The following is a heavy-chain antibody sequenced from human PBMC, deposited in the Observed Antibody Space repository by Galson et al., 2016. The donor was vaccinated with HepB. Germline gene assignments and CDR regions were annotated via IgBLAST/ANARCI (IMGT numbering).Heavy chain of an antibody. CDR3: AKDSVSTMVSPSYGMDV. D-gene: IGHD4/OR15-4a*01. CDR2: ISHDGETH. Sequence: SLRLSCAASGFTFDNYAMHWVRQAPGKRLEWVAVISHDGETHYYIDSVKGRFTISRDDTKNTLILQMNSLRTEDTARYYCAKDSVSTMVSPSYGMDVWGQGTTVTVSS. V-gene: IGHV3-30*18. CDR1: GFTFDNYA. J-gene: IGHJ6*02.